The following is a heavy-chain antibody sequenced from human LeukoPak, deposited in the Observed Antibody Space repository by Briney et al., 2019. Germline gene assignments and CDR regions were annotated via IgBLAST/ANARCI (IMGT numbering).Heavy chain of an antibody. V-gene: IGHV3-74*01. D-gene: IGHD1-26*01. CDR1: GFTFDDYG. CDR3: AKNWELLDGY. J-gene: IGHJ4*02. Sequence: GGSLRLSCAASGFTFDDYGMTWVRQAPGKGLEWVSRIKSDGSSTNYADSVKGRFTISRDNAKNTLYLQMNSLRAEDTAVYYCAKNWELLDGYWGQGTLVTVSS. CDR2: IKSDGSST.